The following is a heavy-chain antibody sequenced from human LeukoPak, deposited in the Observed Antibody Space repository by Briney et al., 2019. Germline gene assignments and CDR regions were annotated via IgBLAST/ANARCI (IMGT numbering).Heavy chain of an antibody. V-gene: IGHV4-38-2*01. CDR2: IYHSGFT. D-gene: IGHD5-24*01. CDR3: ARRGDGYNPDY. CDR1: GYSISSGYY. Sequence: SETLSLTCAASGYSISSGYYWGWIRQPPGKGLEWIGSIYHSGFTYYNPSLKSRVTMSVDTSKNQFSLKLSSVTAADTAVYYCARRGDGYNPDYWGQGTLVTVSS. J-gene: IGHJ4*02.